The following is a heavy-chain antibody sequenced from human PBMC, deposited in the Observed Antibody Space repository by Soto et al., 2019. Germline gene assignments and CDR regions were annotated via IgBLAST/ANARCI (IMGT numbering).Heavy chain of an antibody. V-gene: IGHV1-3*01. J-gene: IGHJ6*02. Sequence: GASVKVSCKASGYTFTSYAMHWVRQAPGQRLEWMGWINAGNGNTKYSQKFQGRVTITRDTSASTAYMELISLRSEDTAVYYCARGERLLWFGGGGYGNYYYGMDVWGQGTTVTVSS. CDR2: INAGNGNT. CDR1: GYTFTSYA. D-gene: IGHD3-10*01. CDR3: ARGERLLWFGGGGYGNYYYGMDV.